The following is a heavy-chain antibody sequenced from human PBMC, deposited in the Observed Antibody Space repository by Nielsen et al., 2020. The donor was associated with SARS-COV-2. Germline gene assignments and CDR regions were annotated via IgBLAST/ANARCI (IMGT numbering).Heavy chain of an antibody. J-gene: IGHJ4*02. Sequence: WIRQPPGKGLEWVAVISYDGSNKYYADSVKGRFTISRDSSKSTLYLQMNSLRNEDTALYYCAKAGRSSFDDWGQGTLVTVSS. D-gene: IGHD1-26*01. CDR2: ISYDGSNK. CDR3: AKAGRSSFDD. V-gene: IGHV3-30*18.